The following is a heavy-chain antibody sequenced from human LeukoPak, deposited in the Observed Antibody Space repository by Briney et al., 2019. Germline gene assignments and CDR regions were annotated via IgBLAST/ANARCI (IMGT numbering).Heavy chain of an antibody. CDR1: GCSFTSYW. V-gene: IGHV5-51*01. CDR3: ARGYCTNGVCPGAFDI. J-gene: IGHJ3*02. D-gene: IGHD2-8*01. Sequence: GESLKISCKGSGCSFTSYWIGWVRQMPGKGLEWMGIIYPGDSDTRYSPSFQGQVTISADKSISTAYLQWSSLKASDTAMYYCARGYCTNGVCPGAFDIWGQGTMVTVSS. CDR2: IYPGDSDT.